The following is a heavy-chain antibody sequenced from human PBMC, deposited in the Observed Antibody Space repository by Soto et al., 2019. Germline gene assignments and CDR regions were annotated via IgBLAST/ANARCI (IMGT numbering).Heavy chain of an antibody. CDR3: ARVETYGDYYFDY. V-gene: IGHV1-24*01. CDR2: FDPEDGNT. Sequence: ASVKVSCKVSGYTLNELSMHWVRQAPGKGLEWMGGFDPEDGNTNYAQKLQGRVTMTTDTSTSTAYMELRSLRSDDTAVYYCARVETYGDYYFDYWGQGTLVTVSS. D-gene: IGHD4-17*01. CDR1: GYTLNELS. J-gene: IGHJ4*02.